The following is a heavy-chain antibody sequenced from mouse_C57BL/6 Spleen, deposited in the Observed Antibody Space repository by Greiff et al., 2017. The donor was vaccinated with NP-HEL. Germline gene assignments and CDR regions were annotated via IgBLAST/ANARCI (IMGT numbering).Heavy chain of an antibody. V-gene: IGHV1-5*01. Sequence: VHVKQSGTVLARPGASVKMSCKTSGYTFTSYWMHWVKQRPGQGLEWIGAIYPGNSDTSYNQKFKGKAKLTAVTSASTAYMELSSLTNEDSAVYYCTRSITTVVAPIAYWGQGTLVTVSA. CDR3: TRSITTVVAPIAY. CDR2: IYPGNSDT. J-gene: IGHJ3*01. D-gene: IGHD1-1*01. CDR1: GYTFTSYW.